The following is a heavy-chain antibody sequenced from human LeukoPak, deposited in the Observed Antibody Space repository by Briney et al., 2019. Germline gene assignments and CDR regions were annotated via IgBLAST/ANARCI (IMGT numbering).Heavy chain of an antibody. J-gene: IGHJ4*02. CDR2: IYYSGST. Sequence: SETLSLTCTVSGGSISSSSYYWGWIRQPPGKGLEWIGSIYYSGSTYYNPSLKSRVTISVDTSKNQFSLKLSSVTAADTAAYYCARQAGASDYWGQGTLVTVSS. CDR1: GGSISSSSYY. CDR3: ARQAGASDY. V-gene: IGHV4-39*01. D-gene: IGHD1-26*01.